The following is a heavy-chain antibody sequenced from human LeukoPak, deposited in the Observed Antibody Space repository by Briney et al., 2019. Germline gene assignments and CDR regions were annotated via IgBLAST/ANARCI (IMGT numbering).Heavy chain of an antibody. D-gene: IGHD3-9*01. Sequence: GGSLRLSCAASGFTFSSSSMNWVRQAPGKGLEWVSYISGSGTTIYYADSVKGRFTISRDNAKNSLYLQMNSLRAEDTAVYYCAGNRILTGYYLFDYWGQGTLVTVSS. J-gene: IGHJ4*02. CDR3: AGNRILTGYYLFDY. CDR2: ISGSGTTI. CDR1: GFTFSSSS. V-gene: IGHV3-48*04.